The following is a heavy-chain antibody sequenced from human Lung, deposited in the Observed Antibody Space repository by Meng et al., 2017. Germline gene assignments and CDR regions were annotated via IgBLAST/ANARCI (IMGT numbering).Heavy chain of an antibody. D-gene: IGHD5-12*01. Sequence: QGQLVQSGAAVKKPGSSVKVSCKASGGTFSSYTITWVRQAPGQGIEWMGMIIPIVATGKYAQRFQGRVTITADKSTSTAYMELSSLTSEDTAVYYCARGEYSTSSWLDPWGQGTLVTVS. CDR3: ARGEYSTSSWLDP. V-gene: IGHV1-69*08. CDR2: IIPIVATG. J-gene: IGHJ5*02. CDR1: GGTFSSYT.